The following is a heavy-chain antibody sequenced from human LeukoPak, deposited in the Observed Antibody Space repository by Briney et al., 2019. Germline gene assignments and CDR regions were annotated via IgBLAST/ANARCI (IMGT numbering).Heavy chain of an antibody. D-gene: IGHD2-15*01. V-gene: IGHV3-13*04. J-gene: IGHJ4*02. CDR2: IGTAGDT. Sequence: QTGGSLRLSCAASGFTFSSYDMHWVRQATGKGLEWVSAIGTAGDTYYPGSVKGRFTISRENAENSLYLQMNSLRAGDTAVYYCARARVYCSGGSCYNYFDYWGQGTLVTVSS. CDR3: ARARVYCSGGSCYNYFDY. CDR1: GFTFSSYD.